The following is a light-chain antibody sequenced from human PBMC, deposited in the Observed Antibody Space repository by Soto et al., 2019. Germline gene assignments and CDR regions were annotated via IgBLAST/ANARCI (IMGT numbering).Light chain of an antibody. CDR1: QSFTMW. V-gene: IGKV1-5*03. CDR2: KTP. Sequence: DIHMTQSPSTLSASVGDRVTIACRASQSFTMWLAWYHQKQGKAPHLLIYKTPSLESGVPSRFSGSGSVTEFTLTISSLQPDDFATYYCQHWTDYSWTFGQGTKVEVK. J-gene: IGKJ1*01. CDR3: QHWTDYSWT.